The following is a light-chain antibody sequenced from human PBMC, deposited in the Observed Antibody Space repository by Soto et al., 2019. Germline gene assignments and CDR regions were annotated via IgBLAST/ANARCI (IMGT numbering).Light chain of an antibody. CDR1: QSISSSN. Sequence: EIVLTQSPGTLSLSPGERATLSCRASQSISSSNLVWYQLKPGQAPRLLIYGASSRTNGFPDRCSGSGSGTYFTLTISSLEPEDFAVYFCHHCGGSQPFGQGTKVETK. V-gene: IGKV3-20*01. CDR3: HHCGGSQP. CDR2: GAS. J-gene: IGKJ1*01.